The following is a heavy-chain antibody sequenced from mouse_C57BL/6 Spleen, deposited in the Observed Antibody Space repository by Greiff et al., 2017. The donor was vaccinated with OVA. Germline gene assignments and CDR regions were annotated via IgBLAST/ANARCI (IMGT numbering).Heavy chain of an antibody. J-gene: IGHJ1*03. CDR3: TAYYWYFDV. CDR1: GFTFSNYW. CDR2: IRLKSDNYAT. V-gene: IGHV6-3*01. Sequence: EVQLVESGGGLVQPGGSMKLSCVASGFTFSNYWMNWVRQSPEKGLEWVAQIRLKSDNYATHYAESVKGRFTISRDDSKSSVYLQMNNLRAEDTGIYYCTAYYWYFDVWGTGTTVTVSS.